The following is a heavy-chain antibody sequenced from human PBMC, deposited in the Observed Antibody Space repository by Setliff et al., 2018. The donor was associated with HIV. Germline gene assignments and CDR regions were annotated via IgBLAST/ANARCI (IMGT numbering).Heavy chain of an antibody. CDR2: INPANGDT. V-gene: IGHV1-3*03. Sequence: ASVKVSCKASGYTFTSSPIHWVRQAPGQRLEWMGWINPANGDTENSQEFQGRVAITRDTSADTVYMEMNGLTSEDMAVYCCTRKGYDDSGYHYFENWGQGTLVTVSS. CDR3: TRKGYDDSGYHYFEN. J-gene: IGHJ4*02. D-gene: IGHD3-22*01. CDR1: GYTFTSSP.